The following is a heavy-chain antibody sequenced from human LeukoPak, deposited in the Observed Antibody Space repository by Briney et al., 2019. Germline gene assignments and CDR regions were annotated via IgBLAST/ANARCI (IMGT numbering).Heavy chain of an antibody. CDR1: GGSISSGSYY. V-gene: IGHV4-61*02. D-gene: IGHD2-2*01. CDR2: IYTSGST. J-gene: IGHJ5*02. Sequence: SETLSLTCTVSGGSISSGSYYWSWIRQPAGKGLEWIGRIYTSGSTNYNPSLKSRVTISVDTSKNQFSLKLSSVTAADTAVYYCAIGGGCCSSTSCQNWFDPWGQGTLVTVSS. CDR3: AIGGGCCSSTSCQNWFDP.